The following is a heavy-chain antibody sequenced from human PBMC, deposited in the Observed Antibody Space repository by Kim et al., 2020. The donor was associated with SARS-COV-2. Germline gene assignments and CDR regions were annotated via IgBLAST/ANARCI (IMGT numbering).Heavy chain of an antibody. D-gene: IGHD3-16*01. J-gene: IGHJ4*02. Sequence: GESLKISCKGSGYKFISYWIAWVRQMPGKGLEWMGIIYPGDSDTRYSPSFQGQVTISADKSISTAYLQWSSLKASDTAIYYCARNSGGLGQPVDYWGQGTLVTVSS. V-gene: IGHV5-51*01. CDR1: GYKFISYW. CDR2: IYPGDSDT. CDR3: ARNSGGLGQPVDY.